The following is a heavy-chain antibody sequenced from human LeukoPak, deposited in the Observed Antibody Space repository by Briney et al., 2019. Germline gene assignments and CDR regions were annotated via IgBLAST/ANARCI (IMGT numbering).Heavy chain of an antibody. CDR1: GYTFTSYY. V-gene: IGHV1-46*01. CDR2: INPSGSST. CDR3: ARGGSGWYVPAY. Sequence: GASVEVSCKASGYTFTSYYMHWVRQAPGQGLEWMGIINPSGSSTSYAQKFQGRVTMTRDTSTSTVYMELSSLRSEDTAVYYCARGGSGWYVPAYWGQGTLVTVSS. D-gene: IGHD6-19*01. J-gene: IGHJ4*02.